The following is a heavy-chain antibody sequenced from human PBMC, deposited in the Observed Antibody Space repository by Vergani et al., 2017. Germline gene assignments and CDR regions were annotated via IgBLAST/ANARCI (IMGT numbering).Heavy chain of an antibody. Sequence: EVQLVQSGAEVKKPGESLKISCKGSGYSFTSYWIGWVRQMPGKGLEWMGIIYPGDSDTRYSPSFQGQVTISAEKSISTAYLQWSSLKASDTAMYYCASMSGSYFPNDAFDIWGQGTMVTVSS. CDR2: IYPGDSDT. CDR3: ASMSGSYFPNDAFDI. V-gene: IGHV5-51*01. CDR1: GYSFTSYW. J-gene: IGHJ3*02. D-gene: IGHD1-26*01.